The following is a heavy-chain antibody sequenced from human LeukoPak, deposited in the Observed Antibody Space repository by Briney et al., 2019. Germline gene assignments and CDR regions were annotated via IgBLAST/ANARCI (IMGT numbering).Heavy chain of an antibody. CDR3: ARDLPVAAADY. V-gene: IGHV3-48*02. Sequence: PGGSLRLSCAASGFTFNNYDMNWVRQAPGKGLEWVSHISSSSSTIYYADSVKGRFTISRDNAKKSLYLQTNSLRDEDTAVYYCARDLPVAAADYWGQGTLVTVSS. CDR2: ISSSSSTI. D-gene: IGHD2-2*01. CDR1: GFTFNNYD. J-gene: IGHJ4*02.